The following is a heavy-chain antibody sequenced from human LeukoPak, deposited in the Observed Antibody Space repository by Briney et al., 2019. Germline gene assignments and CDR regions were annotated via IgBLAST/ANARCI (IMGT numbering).Heavy chain of an antibody. J-gene: IGHJ4*02. V-gene: IGHV4-39*01. CDR3: ARRRQLAIDY. Sequence: PSETLSLTCTVSGGSISSSSYCWGWIRQPPGKGLEWIGSISYSGSTYYNPSLKSRVTISRDTSENQFSLKLSSVTAADTAVYYCARRRQLAIDYWGQETLVTVAS. D-gene: IGHD6-6*01. CDR2: ISYSGST. CDR1: GGSISSSSYC.